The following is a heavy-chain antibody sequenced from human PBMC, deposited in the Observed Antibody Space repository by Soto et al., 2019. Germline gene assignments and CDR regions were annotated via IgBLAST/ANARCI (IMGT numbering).Heavy chain of an antibody. Sequence: SETLSLTCTVSGGSISSGGYYWSWIRQHPGKGLEWIGYIYNIETTYYNPSLKSRVTISADTSQNQFSLRLRSVTAADTAVYYCAASGRDDSRGYYYHFGYWGQGTLVTVSS. J-gene: IGHJ4*02. CDR2: IYNIETT. V-gene: IGHV4-31*03. CDR3: AASGRDDSRGYYYHFGY. D-gene: IGHD3-22*01. CDR1: GGSISSGGYY.